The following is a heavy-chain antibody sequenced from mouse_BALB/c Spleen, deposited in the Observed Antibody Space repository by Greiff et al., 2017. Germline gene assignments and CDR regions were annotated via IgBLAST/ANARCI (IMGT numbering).Heavy chain of an antibody. J-gene: IGHJ3*01. D-gene: IGHD1-1*01. CDR3: AYYYGSSWFAY. Sequence: VQLQQSGAELARPGASVKLSCKASGYTFTDYYINWVKQRTGQGLEWIGEIYPGSGNTYYNEKFKGKATLTADKSSSTAYMQLSSLTSEDSAVYFCAYYYGSSWFAYWGQGTLVTVSA. CDR2: IYPGSGNT. V-gene: IGHV1-77*01. CDR1: GYTFTDYY.